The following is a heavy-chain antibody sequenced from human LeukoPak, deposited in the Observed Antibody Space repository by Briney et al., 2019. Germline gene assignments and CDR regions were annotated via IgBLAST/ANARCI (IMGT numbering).Heavy chain of an antibody. J-gene: IGHJ4*02. CDR1: GGSISSYY. Sequence: PSETLSLTCTVSGGSISSYYWSWIRQPPGKGLEWIGYIYYSGSTNYNPSLKRRVTISVDTSKNQFSLKLSSVTAADTAVYYCARDRGYCSGGSCYSCLDYWGQGTLVTVSS. V-gene: IGHV4-59*01. D-gene: IGHD2-15*01. CDR2: IYYSGST. CDR3: ARDRGYCSGGSCYSCLDY.